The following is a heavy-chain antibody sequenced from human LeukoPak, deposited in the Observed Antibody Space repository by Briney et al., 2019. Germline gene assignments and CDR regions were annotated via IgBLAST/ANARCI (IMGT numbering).Heavy chain of an antibody. J-gene: IGHJ4*02. CDR3: AKEEYSSSWYYFDY. Sequence: GGSLRLSCAASGFTFSNYDMNWVRQAPGKGLEWVSAISGTGGSTYYADSVKGRFTISRDNSKNTLYLQMNSLGAEDTAVYYCAKEEYSSSWYYFDYWGQGTLVTVSS. D-gene: IGHD6-13*01. CDR2: ISGTGGST. CDR1: GFTFSNYD. V-gene: IGHV3-23*01.